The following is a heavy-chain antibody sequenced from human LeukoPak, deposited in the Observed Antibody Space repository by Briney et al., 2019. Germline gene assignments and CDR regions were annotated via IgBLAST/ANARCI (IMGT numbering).Heavy chain of an antibody. J-gene: IGHJ4*02. V-gene: IGHV3-53*01. Sequence: GGSLRLSCAASGFTLSSNYMSWVRQAPGKGLAWVSVIYSGGSTYYADSVKGRFTISRDNSKNTLYLQMNSLRAEDTAVYYCARDVYSSGWYFDYWGQGTLVTVSS. D-gene: IGHD6-19*01. CDR2: IYSGGST. CDR1: GFTLSSNY. CDR3: ARDVYSSGWYFDY.